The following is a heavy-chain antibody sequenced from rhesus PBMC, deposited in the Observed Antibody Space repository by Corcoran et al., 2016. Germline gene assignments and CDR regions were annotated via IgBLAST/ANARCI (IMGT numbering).Heavy chain of an antibody. CDR1: GGSISGGYY. V-gene: IGHV4S7*01. CDR3: ARGRAVAGSYWYFDI. D-gene: IGHD4-29*01. Sequence: QVQLQESGPGLVKPSETLSLTCAVSGGSISGGYYWGWIRQHPGKGLEWIWNIYGNRASTYYNPSLKRRVTISKDTSKNQFSLKLSSVTAADTAVYYCARGRAVAGSYWYFDIWGPGTPITISS. CDR2: IYGNRAST. J-gene: IGHJ2*01.